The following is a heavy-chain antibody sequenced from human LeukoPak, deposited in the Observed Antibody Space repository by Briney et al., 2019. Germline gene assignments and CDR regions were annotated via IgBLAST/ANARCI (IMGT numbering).Heavy chain of an antibody. D-gene: IGHD5/OR15-5a*01. V-gene: IGHV3-66*01. CDR3: ATSGGVYSPDAFDV. CDR2: MYRGDHT. J-gene: IGHJ3*01. Sequence: GGSLRLSCAASGFAVSSKYMTWVRQAPGKGLECVSLMYRGDHTYYADSVKGRFTISRDNSRNTLYLQLNSLRAEDTAVYYCATSGGVYSPDAFDVWGQGAMVTVSS. CDR1: GFAVSSKY.